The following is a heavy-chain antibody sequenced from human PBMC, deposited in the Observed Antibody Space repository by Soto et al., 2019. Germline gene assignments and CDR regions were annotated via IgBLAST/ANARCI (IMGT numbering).Heavy chain of an antibody. CDR3: AKARATYYYCSGPFDY. Sequence: EVQLLESGGGLVQPGGSLRLSCAASGFTFSSYAMNWVRQAPGKGLEWVSAISGSGGSTYYADSVKGRFTISRDNSKHTLYLQMNSLRAEDTAVYYCAKARATYYYCSGPFDYWGQGTLVTVSS. D-gene: IGHD3-10*01. V-gene: IGHV3-23*01. CDR2: ISGSGGST. J-gene: IGHJ4*02. CDR1: GFTFSSYA.